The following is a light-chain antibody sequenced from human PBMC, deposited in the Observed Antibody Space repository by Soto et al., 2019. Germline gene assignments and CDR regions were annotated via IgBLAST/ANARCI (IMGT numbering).Light chain of an antibody. Sequence: EIVMTQSPATLSVSPGERATLSCRASQSVSTNLAWYQQKPGQAPRLLIFGASTRATDVPARFSGSGSGTEFTIPVRLLESEHFALYYCLQHNFSAQTFGQGTRLEV. CDR2: GAS. V-gene: IGKV3-15*01. CDR1: QSVSTN. CDR3: LQHNFSAQT. J-gene: IGKJ1*01.